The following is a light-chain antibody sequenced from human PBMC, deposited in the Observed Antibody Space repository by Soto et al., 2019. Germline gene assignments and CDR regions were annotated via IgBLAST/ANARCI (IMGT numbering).Light chain of an antibody. J-gene: IGKJ2*03. CDR1: QSVSSAY. CDR3: QQSGSSFYS. Sequence: EIVLTQSPGTLSLSPGERATLSCRASQSVSSAYLAWYQQIPGQAPRLLIYGASSRATGIPDRFSGSGSGTNFTLLNSGLEPEDFAVYYCQQSGSSFYSFGQGNKLEIK. CDR2: GAS. V-gene: IGKV3-20*01.